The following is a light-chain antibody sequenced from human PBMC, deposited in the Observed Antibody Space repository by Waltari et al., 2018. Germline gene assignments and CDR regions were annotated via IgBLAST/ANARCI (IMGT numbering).Light chain of an antibody. CDR2: AAS. Sequence: QLTQSPSSLSASVGDRVTITCRASQGISDFLAWYQQKPGKAPKLLIYAASTLQSGVPSRFSGSGSGTDFTLTITSLQPEDVATYYCQLLNSSQWTFGQGTKVDMK. V-gene: IGKV1-9*01. J-gene: IGKJ1*01. CDR3: QLLNSSQWT. CDR1: QGISDF.